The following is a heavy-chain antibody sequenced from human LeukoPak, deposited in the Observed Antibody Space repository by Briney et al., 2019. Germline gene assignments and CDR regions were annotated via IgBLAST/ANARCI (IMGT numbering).Heavy chain of an antibody. CDR1: GFTFSASA. V-gene: IGHV3-64D*09. D-gene: IGHD6-19*01. Sequence: GGSLRLSCSASGFTFSASAMHWVRQARGKGLEYVSAISSNGGSTYYADSLKGRFTISRDNSKNTLYLQMTSLRAEDTAVYYCVKEDAVAGHYFDYWGQGTLVTVSS. CDR3: VKEDAVAGHYFDY. CDR2: ISSNGGST. J-gene: IGHJ4*02.